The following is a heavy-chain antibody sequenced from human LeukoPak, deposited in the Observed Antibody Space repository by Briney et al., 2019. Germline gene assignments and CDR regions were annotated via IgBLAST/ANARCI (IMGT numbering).Heavy chain of an antibody. CDR2: ISAYNGNT. V-gene: IGHV1-18*01. J-gene: IGHJ5*01. D-gene: IGHD1-26*01. CDR1: AYTFTSFG. Sequence: ASVKVSCKASAYTFTSFGITWVRQAPGQGLEWMGWISAYNGNTNYAQEFQGRVTMTTDTSTNTAYMEMRSLRFDDTAVYYCAQNQRGSMSYFLDSWGQGTLVTVSS. CDR3: AQNQRGSMSYFLDS.